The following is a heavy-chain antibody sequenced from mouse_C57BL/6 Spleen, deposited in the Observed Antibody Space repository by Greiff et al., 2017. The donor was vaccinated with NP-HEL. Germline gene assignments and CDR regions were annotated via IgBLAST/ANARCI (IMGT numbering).Heavy chain of an antibody. CDR2: IYPRSGNT. CDR1: GYTFTSYG. CDR3: ARNKGSSYWYFDV. J-gene: IGHJ1*03. Sequence: VQLKESGAELARPGASVKLSCKASGYTFTSYGISWVKQRTGQGLEWIGEIYPRSGNTYYNEKFKGKATLTADKSSSTAYMELRSLTSEDSAVYFCARNKGSSYWYFDVWGTGTTVTVSS. D-gene: IGHD1-1*01. V-gene: IGHV1-81*01.